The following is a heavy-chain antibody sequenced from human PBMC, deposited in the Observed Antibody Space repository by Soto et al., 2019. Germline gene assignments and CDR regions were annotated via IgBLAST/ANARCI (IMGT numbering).Heavy chain of an antibody. CDR1: GVTFDSYS. Sequence: LRLSCAASGVTFDSYSMNWIRQAPGKGLEWVSSISGGSDYIYYADSVRGRFTISRDNSQKSLYLQMNSLRDEDTAIYYCVRDGNKFGNWFDPWGQGTLVTVSS. D-gene: IGHD2-15*01. V-gene: IGHV3-21*01. CDR2: ISGGSDYI. CDR3: VRDGNKFGNWFDP. J-gene: IGHJ5*02.